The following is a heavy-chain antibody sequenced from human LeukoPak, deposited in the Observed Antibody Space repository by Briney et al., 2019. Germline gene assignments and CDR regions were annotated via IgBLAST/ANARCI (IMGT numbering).Heavy chain of an antibody. CDR3: ARGIPAALGLAYYYYYMDV. J-gene: IGHJ6*03. Sequence: ASVKVSCKASGYTFTSYGISWVRQAPGQGLEWMGLISAYNGNTNYAQKLQGRVTMTTDTSTSTAYMELRSLRSDDTAVYYCARGIPAALGLAYYYYYMDVWGKGTTVTVSS. V-gene: IGHV1-18*01. CDR2: ISAYNGNT. D-gene: IGHD2-2*01. CDR1: GYTFTSYG.